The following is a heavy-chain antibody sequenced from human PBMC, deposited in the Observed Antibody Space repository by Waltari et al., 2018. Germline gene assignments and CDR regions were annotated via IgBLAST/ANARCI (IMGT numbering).Heavy chain of an antibody. D-gene: IGHD5-12*01. CDR1: GGTFSRYA. V-gene: IGHV1-69*13. J-gene: IGHJ4*02. CDR2: IIPIFGTA. CDR3: VRVGYSGYDLDY. Sequence: QVQLVQSGAEVKKPGPPVKVSCKASGGTFSRYAISWVRQAPGQGLEWMGRIIPIFGTANYAQKFQGRVTITADKSTSTAYMELSSLRSEDTAVYYCVRVGYSGYDLDYWGQGTLVTVSS.